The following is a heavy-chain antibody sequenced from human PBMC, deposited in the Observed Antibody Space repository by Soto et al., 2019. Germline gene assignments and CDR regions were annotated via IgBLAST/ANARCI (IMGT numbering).Heavy chain of an antibody. D-gene: IGHD3-22*01. V-gene: IGHV1-46*01. CDR3: ARDSSVYQAVEYSEH. CDR1: GYTFTSYY. Sequence: ASVKVSCKASGYTFTSYYMHWVRQAPGQGLEWMGIINPSGGSTSYAQKFQGRVTMTRDTSTSTVYMELSSLRSEDTAVYYCARDSSVYQAVEYSEHWGKGTSVPVSP. J-gene: IGHJ1*01. CDR2: INPSGGST.